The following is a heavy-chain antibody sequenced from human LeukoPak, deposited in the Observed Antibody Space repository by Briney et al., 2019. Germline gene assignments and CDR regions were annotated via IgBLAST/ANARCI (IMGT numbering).Heavy chain of an antibody. V-gene: IGHV1-69*06. CDR2: IIPIFGTA. J-gene: IGHJ6*03. CDR3: ARGLPAAMLAYYYYYMDV. CDR1: GGTFSSYA. Sequence: GSSVKVSCKASGGTFSSYAISWVRQAPGQGLEWMGGIIPIFGTANYAQKFQGRVTITADKSTSTAYMELSSLRSEDTAVYYCARGLPAAMLAYYYYYMDVWGKGTTVTVSS. D-gene: IGHD2-2*01.